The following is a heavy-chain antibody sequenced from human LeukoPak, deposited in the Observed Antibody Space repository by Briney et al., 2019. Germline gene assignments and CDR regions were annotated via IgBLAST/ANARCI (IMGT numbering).Heavy chain of an antibody. Sequence: QPGGSLRLSCAASGFTFSSYEMNWGRQARGKGLEWVSYISSSGGTIYYADSVKGRFTISRDNAKNSLYLQMNSLRAEDTAVYYCARAVLYYYYGMDVGGQGTTVTVSS. V-gene: IGHV3-48*03. CDR3: ARAVLYYYYGMDV. J-gene: IGHJ6*02. CDR1: GFTFSSYE. CDR2: ISSSGGTI.